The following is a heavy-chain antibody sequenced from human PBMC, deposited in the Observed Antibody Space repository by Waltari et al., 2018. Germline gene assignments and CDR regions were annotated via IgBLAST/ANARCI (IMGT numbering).Heavy chain of an antibody. CDR2: INHAPNR. V-gene: IGHV4-34*01. Sequence: HVPLQQWGAGALQPLDPLSLTCAFFGWHLRGYSWGRIRQPPWKGQGRIGEINHAPNRNYNPTLKSRVTRSVDTSKNQFSLKLSSVTAADTGIYYCARLEDCTGPGGNCYSGDVFALDVWGQGTMVTVSS. CDR1: GWHLRGYS. J-gene: IGHJ6*02. CDR3: ARLEDCTGPGGNCYSGDVFALDV. D-gene: IGHD2-8*02.